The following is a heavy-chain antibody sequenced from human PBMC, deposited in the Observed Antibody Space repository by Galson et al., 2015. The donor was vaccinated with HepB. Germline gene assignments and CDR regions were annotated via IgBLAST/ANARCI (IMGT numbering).Heavy chain of an antibody. J-gene: IGHJ6*02. CDR2: ISSSSYI. V-gene: IGHV3-21*01. Sequence: SLRLSCAASGFTFSSYSMNWVRQAPGKGLEWVSSISSSSYIYYADSVKGRFTISRDNAKNSLYLQMNSLRAEDTAVYYCARGGGNCSSTSCYYLAGAYYYYYYGMDVWGQGTTVTVSS. CDR3: ARGGGNCSSTSCYYLAGAYYYYYYGMDV. CDR1: GFTFSSYS. D-gene: IGHD2-2*01.